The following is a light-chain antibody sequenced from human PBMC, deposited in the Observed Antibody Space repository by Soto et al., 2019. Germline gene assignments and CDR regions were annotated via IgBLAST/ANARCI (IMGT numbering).Light chain of an antibody. V-gene: IGLV2-23*03. CDR2: EGS. CDR3: CSYAGGTTFVV. CDR1: SSDVGGYNL. J-gene: IGLJ2*01. Sequence: QSALTQPASVSGSPGQSITISCTGTSSDVGGYNLVSWYQQHPGKAPKLMIYEGSKRPSGVSNRFSGSKSGSTASLTISGLQAEDEADYYCCSYAGGTTFVVFGGGTKLTVL.